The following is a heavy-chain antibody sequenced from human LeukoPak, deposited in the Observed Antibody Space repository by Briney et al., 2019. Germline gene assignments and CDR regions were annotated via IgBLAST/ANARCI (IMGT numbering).Heavy chain of an antibody. J-gene: IGHJ5*02. CDR1: GGSISSYY. Sequence: SETLSLTCTVSGGSISSYYWSWIRQPPGKGLEWIGEINHSGSTNYNPSLKSRVTISVDTSKNQFSLKLSSVTAADTAVYYCAREGEGIAAAGTGNWFDPWGQGTLVTVSS. CDR3: AREGEGIAAAGTGNWFDP. V-gene: IGHV4-34*01. CDR2: INHSGST. D-gene: IGHD6-13*01.